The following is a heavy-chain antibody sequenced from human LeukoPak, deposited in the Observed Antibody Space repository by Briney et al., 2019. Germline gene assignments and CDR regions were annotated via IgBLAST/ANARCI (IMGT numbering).Heavy chain of an antibody. CDR2: IIPIFGTA. J-gene: IGHJ4*02. V-gene: IGHV1-69*13. D-gene: IGHD4-23*01. CDR3: ARGWLAETAVVTPYNY. Sequence: SVKVSCKASGGTFSNYAINWVRQAPGQGLEWMGGIIPIFGTAHHAQKFQGRVTITADEFTSTAYMELSSLRSEDTAVYYCARGWLAETAVVTPYNYWGQGTLVTVSS. CDR1: GGTFSNYA.